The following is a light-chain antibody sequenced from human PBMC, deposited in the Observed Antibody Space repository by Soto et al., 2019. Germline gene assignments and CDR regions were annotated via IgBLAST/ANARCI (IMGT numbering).Light chain of an antibody. CDR3: CSYAGTVAHV. J-gene: IGLJ1*01. V-gene: IGLV2-23*02. Sequence: QSVLTQPASVSGSPGQSITISCTGTSSVVGSYNLVSWYQQLPGKAPKVIICEVNKRPSGVSYRFSGSKSGNTASLTISGLQTDDDADYYCCSYAGTVAHVFGPGTKVPVL. CDR2: EVN. CDR1: SSVVGSYNL.